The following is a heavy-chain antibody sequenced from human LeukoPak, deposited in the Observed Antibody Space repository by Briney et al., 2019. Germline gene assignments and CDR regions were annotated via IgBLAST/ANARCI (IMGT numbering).Heavy chain of an antibody. J-gene: IGHJ4*02. CDR3: ASASGY. V-gene: IGHV4-4*07. CDR1: GDSISSDY. CDR2: IYTTGST. Sequence: SETLSLTCSVSGDSISSDYWSWIRQLAGKGLEWIGRIYTTGSTNYSPSLKSRVTMSVDMSKNQFSLKLSSVTAADTAVYYCASASGYWGQGTLVTVSS. D-gene: IGHD6-19*01.